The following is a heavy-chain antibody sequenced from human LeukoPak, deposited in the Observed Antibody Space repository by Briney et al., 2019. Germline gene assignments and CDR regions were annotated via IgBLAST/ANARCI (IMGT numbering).Heavy chain of an antibody. D-gene: IGHD4-17*01. CDR2: ITSSSSTI. CDR3: ATETTKRNQRMGNYYYYMDV. CDR1: GFTFSSYS. Sequence: GGSMRLSCAASGFTFSSYSMNWVRQAPGKGLEWVSYITSSSSTIYYADSVKGRFTISRDNAKNSLYLQMNSLRAEDTAVYYCATETTKRNQRMGNYYYYMDVWGKGTTVTVSS. J-gene: IGHJ6*03. V-gene: IGHV3-48*01.